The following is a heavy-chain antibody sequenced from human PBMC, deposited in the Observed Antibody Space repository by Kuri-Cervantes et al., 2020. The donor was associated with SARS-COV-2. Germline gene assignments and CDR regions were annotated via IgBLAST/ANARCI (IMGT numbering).Heavy chain of an antibody. D-gene: IGHD3-9*01. V-gene: IGHV3-7*01. Sequence: ETLSLTCAASGFTFSSYWMSWVRQAPGKGLEWVANIKQDGSEKYYVDSVKGRFTISRDNAKNSLYLQMNSLRAEDTAVYYCARGLVGVRYSDYWGQGTLVTVSS. CDR3: ARGLVGVRYSDY. CDR1: GFTFSSYW. CDR2: IKQDGSEK. J-gene: IGHJ4*02.